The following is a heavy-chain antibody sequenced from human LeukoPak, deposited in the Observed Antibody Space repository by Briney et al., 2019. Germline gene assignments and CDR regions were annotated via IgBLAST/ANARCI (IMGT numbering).Heavy chain of an antibody. J-gene: IGHJ4*02. CDR3: ARDPPVDSSSWFH. Sequence: PGGSLRLSCAASGFTFSSYSMNWVRQAPGKGLEWVSSISSSSSYIYYADSVKGRFTISRDNAKNSLYLQMNSLRAEDTAVYYCARDPPVDSSSWFHWGQGTLVTVSS. CDR1: GFTFSSYS. CDR2: ISSSSSYI. D-gene: IGHD6-13*01. V-gene: IGHV3-21*01.